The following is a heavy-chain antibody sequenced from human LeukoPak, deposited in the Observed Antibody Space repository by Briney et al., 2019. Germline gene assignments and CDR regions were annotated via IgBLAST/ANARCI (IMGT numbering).Heavy chain of an antibody. Sequence: ASVKVSCKASGYTFTSYGISWVRQAPGQGLEWMGWISAYNGNTNYAQKLQGRVTMTTDTSTSTAYMELRSLRSDDTAVYYCARCFYYGSGSYYNLYYMDVWGKGTTVTISS. D-gene: IGHD3-10*01. CDR1: GYTFTSYG. CDR2: ISAYNGNT. J-gene: IGHJ6*03. CDR3: ARCFYYGSGSYYNLYYMDV. V-gene: IGHV1-18*01.